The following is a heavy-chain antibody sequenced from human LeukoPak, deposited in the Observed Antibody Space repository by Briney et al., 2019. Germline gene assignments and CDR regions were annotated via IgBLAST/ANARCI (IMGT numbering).Heavy chain of an antibody. Sequence: PSETLSLTCAVYGGSFSGYYWSWIRQPPGKGLEWIGEINHSGSTNYNPSLKSRVTIPVDTSKNQFSLKLSSVTAADTAVYYCARGRLLWFGELAYWGQGTLVTVSS. D-gene: IGHD3-10*01. CDR2: INHSGST. V-gene: IGHV4-34*01. CDR3: ARGRLLWFGELAY. CDR1: GGSFSGYY. J-gene: IGHJ4*02.